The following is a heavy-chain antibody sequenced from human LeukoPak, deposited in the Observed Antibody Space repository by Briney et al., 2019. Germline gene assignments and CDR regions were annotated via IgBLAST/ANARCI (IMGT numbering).Heavy chain of an antibody. CDR2: IKQDGSEI. V-gene: IGHV3-7*01. CDR3: ARDKIVGATHFEY. CDR1: GFTFSSYW. Sequence: GGSLRLSCAASGFTFSSYWMSWVRQAPGKGLEWVANIKQDGSEIYYVDSVKGRFTISRDNAKNSLYLQMNSLRAEDTAVYYCARDKIVGATHFEYWGQGTLVTVSS. J-gene: IGHJ4*02. D-gene: IGHD1-26*01.